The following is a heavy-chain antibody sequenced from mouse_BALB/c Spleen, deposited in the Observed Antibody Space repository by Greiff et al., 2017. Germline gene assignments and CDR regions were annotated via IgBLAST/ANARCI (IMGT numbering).Heavy chain of an antibody. J-gene: IGHJ4*01. CDR2: ISYDGSN. Sequence: EVKLVESGPGLVKPSQSLSLTCSVTGYSITSGYYWNWIRQFPGNKLEWMGYISYDGSNNYNPSLKNRISITRDTSKNQFFLKLNSVTTEDTATYYCAREVITHMDYWGQGTSVTVSS. CDR3: AREVITHMDY. D-gene: IGHD2-4*01. CDR1: GYSITSGYY. V-gene: IGHV3-6*02.